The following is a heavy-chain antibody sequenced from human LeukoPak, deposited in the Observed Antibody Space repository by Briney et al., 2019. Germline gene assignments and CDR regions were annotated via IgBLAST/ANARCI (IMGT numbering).Heavy chain of an antibody. J-gene: IGHJ6*03. D-gene: IGHD2-15*01. Sequence: SVKVSCKASGGTFSSYAISWVRQAPGQGLEWMGGIIPIFGTANYAQKFQGRVTITADESTSTAYMELSSLRSEDTAVYYCATGGPGYCSDGSCYPPDYYYMDVWGKGTTVTISS. V-gene: IGHV1-69*13. CDR1: GGTFSSYA. CDR3: ATGGPGYCSDGSCYPPDYYYMDV. CDR2: IIPIFGTA.